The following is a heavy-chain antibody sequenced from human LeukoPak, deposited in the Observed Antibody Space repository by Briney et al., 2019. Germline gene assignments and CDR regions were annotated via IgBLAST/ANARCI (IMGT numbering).Heavy chain of an antibody. V-gene: IGHV4-4*07. CDR3: ARADYSSTWSHDYYYMDV. Sequence: PSETLSLTCTVSGGSISSYYWSWLRQPAGKGLEWIGRIYTSGSTNYNPSLKSRVTMSVDTSKNQFSLKLSSVTAADTAVYYCARADYSSTWSHDYYYMDVWGKGTTVTVSS. D-gene: IGHD6-13*01. CDR2: IYTSGST. CDR1: GGSISSYY. J-gene: IGHJ6*03.